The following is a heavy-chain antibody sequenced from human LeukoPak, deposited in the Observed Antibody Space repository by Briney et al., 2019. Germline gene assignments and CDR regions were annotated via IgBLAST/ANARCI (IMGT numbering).Heavy chain of an antibody. CDR2: IYYIGST. CDR1: GGSIRSYY. V-gene: IGHV4-59*01. D-gene: IGHD4-17*01. CDR3: ARTGSTVTMLYPFDH. Sequence: SESLSLTCTVPGGSIRSYYWSWIRHPPGKGLEWIGYIYYIGSTNYNPSLKSGVSILVDTSKNQFSLKLSYVTAADTAVYYCARTGSTVTMLYPFDHWGQGTLVTVSS. J-gene: IGHJ4*02.